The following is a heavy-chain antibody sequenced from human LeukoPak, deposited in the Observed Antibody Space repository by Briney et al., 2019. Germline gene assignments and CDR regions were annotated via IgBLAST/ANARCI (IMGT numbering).Heavy chain of an antibody. CDR1: GYSFTTYW. Sequence: GESLKISCKGSGYSFTTYWIGWVRQMPGKGLEWMGIIYPGDSDTTYSPAFQGQVTISVDKSVNTAYPQWSSLKPSDTAVYYCARHGLGGSGSYSRYWGQGTLVTVSS. CDR3: ARHGLGGSGSYSRY. J-gene: IGHJ4*02. D-gene: IGHD1-26*01. CDR2: IYPGDSDT. V-gene: IGHV5-51*01.